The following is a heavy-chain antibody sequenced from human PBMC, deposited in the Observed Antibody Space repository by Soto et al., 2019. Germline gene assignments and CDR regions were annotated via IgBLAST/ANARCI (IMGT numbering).Heavy chain of an antibody. CDR3: ARDRDDYYYYYGMDV. Sequence: PSETLSLTCAVSGGSISSSNWWSWVRQPPGKGLEWIGEIYHSGSTNYNPSLKSRVTIPVDKSKNQFSLKLSSVTAADTAVYYCARDRDDYYYYYGMDVWGQGTTVTVSS. CDR2: IYHSGST. V-gene: IGHV4-4*02. CDR1: GGSISSSNW. J-gene: IGHJ6*02.